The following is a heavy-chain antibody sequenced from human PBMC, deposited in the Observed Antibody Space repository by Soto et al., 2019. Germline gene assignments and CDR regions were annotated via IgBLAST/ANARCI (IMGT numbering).Heavy chain of an antibody. Sequence: QVLLQESGPGLVKPSQTLSLTCTVSGGSISSGGYYWSWIRQHPGKGLEWVGYIYYSRTTYYNPSLESRVTIPVDTSKNQFSLNLSCVTAADTAVYYCARGFLEWLSHPYYGMDVWGQGTTVTVSS. J-gene: IGHJ6*02. D-gene: IGHD3-3*01. CDR3: ARGFLEWLSHPYYGMDV. CDR2: IYYSRTT. CDR1: GGSISSGGYY. V-gene: IGHV4-31*03.